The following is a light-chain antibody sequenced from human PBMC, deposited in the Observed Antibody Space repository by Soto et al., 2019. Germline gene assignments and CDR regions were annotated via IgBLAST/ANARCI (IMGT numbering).Light chain of an antibody. CDR3: QKYSSVPV. Sequence: DIQMTQSPTSLSASVGDRVTITCRASQGIRNFVAWYQQKPGKAPKLLIYAASTLQSGVPSRFSGSGSWTDFTLTINSLQPEDVATYSCQKYSSVPVFGPGTKVAIK. CDR2: AAS. V-gene: IGKV1-27*01. CDR1: QGIRNF. J-gene: IGKJ3*01.